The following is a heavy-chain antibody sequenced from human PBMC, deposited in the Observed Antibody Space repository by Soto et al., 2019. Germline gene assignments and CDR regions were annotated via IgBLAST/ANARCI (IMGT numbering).Heavy chain of an antibody. Sequence: PSETLSLTCTVSGGSISSYYWSWIRQPPGKGLEWIGYIYYSGSTNYNPSLKSRVTISVDTSKNQFSLKLSSVTAADTAVYYCARGRFYYYGMDVWGQGTTVTVSS. V-gene: IGHV4-59*01. J-gene: IGHJ6*02. CDR1: GGSISSYY. CDR3: ARGRFYYYGMDV. CDR2: IYYSGST.